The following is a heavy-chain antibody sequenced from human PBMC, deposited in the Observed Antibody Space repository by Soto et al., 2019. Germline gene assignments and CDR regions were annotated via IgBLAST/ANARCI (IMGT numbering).Heavy chain of an antibody. Sequence: PSETLSLTCAVYGGSFSGYYWSWIRQPPGKGLEWIGEINHSGSTNYNPSLKSRVTISVDTSKNQFSLKLSSVTAADTAVYYCASSPSVVVVAATQATDAFDIWGQGTMVTGSS. D-gene: IGHD2-15*01. CDR3: ASSPSVVVVAATQATDAFDI. CDR2: INHSGST. CDR1: GGSFSGYY. J-gene: IGHJ3*02. V-gene: IGHV4-34*01.